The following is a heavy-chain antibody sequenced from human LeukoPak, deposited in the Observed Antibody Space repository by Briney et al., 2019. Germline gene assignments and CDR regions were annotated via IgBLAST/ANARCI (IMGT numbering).Heavy chain of an antibody. CDR1: GFTFSSYA. Sequence: RGSLTLSCAASGFTFSSYAMHWVRQAPGKGLEWVGGISYDGSNKYYADSVKGRFTISRDTSNNTLYLKMNSLRAEDTAVYYCAKEAWASDYSGNSFWYYFGYWGQGTLVTVSS. J-gene: IGHJ4*02. V-gene: IGHV3-30*18. D-gene: IGHD4-23*01. CDR2: ISYDGSNK. CDR3: AKEAWASDYSGNSFWYYFGY.